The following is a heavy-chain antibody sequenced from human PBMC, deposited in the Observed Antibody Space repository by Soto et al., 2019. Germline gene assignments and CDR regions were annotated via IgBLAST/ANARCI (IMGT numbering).Heavy chain of an antibody. D-gene: IGHD1-1*01. CDR3: ARSTTWALNYYYYALDV. CDR2: ISYDENNK. V-gene: IGHV3-30*03. J-gene: IGHJ6*04. Sequence: QVQLVESGGGVVQPGRSLRLSCAASGFIFSSYGMHWVRQAPGKGLEWVAVISYDENNKHYADSVKGRFTISGDNSKNTVYLQMNSLRVEDTAVYYCARSTTWALNYYYYALDVWGEGTTVTVSS. CDR1: GFIFSSYG.